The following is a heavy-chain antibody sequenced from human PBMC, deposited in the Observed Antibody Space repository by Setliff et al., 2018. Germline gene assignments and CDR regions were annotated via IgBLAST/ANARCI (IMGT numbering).Heavy chain of an antibody. J-gene: IGHJ4*02. CDR1: GGSLSSYNY. Sequence: LSLTCTVSGGSLSSYNYWSWIRQPAGKGLEWIGQIYTDGSTNYNPSLKSRVTISVDKSKNQFSLKLSSVTAADTAVYYCARDRYYGSGSYYNYFDKWGQGSLVTVSS. CDR2: IYTDGST. CDR3: ARDRYYGSGSYYNYFDK. V-gene: IGHV4-61*09. D-gene: IGHD3-10*01.